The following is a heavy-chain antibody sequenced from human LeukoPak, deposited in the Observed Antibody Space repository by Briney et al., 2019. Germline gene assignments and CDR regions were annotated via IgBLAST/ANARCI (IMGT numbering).Heavy chain of an antibody. CDR3: ARVIHLGELSLYDY. CDR1: GYSFTTYW. V-gene: IGHV5-10-1*01. Sequence: GESLKISCKGSGYSFTTYWITWVRQMPGKGLEWMGRIDPSDSYTNYSPSFQGHVTISADKSISTAYLQWSSLKASDTAMYYCARVIHLGELSLYDYWGQGTLVTVPS. J-gene: IGHJ4*02. CDR2: IDPSDSYT. D-gene: IGHD3-16*02.